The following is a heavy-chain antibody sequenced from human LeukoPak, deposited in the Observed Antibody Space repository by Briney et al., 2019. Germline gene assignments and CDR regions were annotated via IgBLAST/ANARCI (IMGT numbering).Heavy chain of an antibody. CDR3: ARVHCSGGSCYSGLSY. CDR1: GFTFSSYA. J-gene: IGHJ4*02. D-gene: IGHD2-15*01. CDR2: ISGSGGST. Sequence: GGSLRLSCAASGFTFSSYAMSWVRQAPGKGLEWVSAISGSGGSTYYADSVKGRFTISRDNSKNTLYLQMNSLRAEDTAVYYCARVHCSGGSCYSGLSYWGQGTLVTVSS. V-gene: IGHV3-23*01.